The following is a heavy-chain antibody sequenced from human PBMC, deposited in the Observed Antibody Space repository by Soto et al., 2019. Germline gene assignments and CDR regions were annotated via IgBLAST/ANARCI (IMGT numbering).Heavy chain of an antibody. Sequence: GASVKVSCKASGGTFSSYAISWVRQAPGQGLGWMGGIIPIFGTANYAQKFQGRVTITADKSTSTAYMELSSLRSEDTAVYYCASLPTGPGYYYGMDVWGQGTTVTVSS. V-gene: IGHV1-69*06. CDR1: GGTFSSYA. D-gene: IGHD1-1*01. J-gene: IGHJ6*02. CDR3: ASLPTGPGYYYGMDV. CDR2: IIPIFGTA.